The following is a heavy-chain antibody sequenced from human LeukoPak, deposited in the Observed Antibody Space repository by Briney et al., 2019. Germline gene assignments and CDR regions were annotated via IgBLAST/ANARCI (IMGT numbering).Heavy chain of an antibody. CDR2: INHSGST. V-gene: IGHV4-34*01. Sequence: SETLSLTCAVYGGSFSGYYWSWIRQPPGKGLEWIGEINHSGSTNYNSSLKSRVTISVDTSKNQFSLKLSSVAAADTAVYYCARAYNGIAVAGYYYYMDVWGKGTTVTISS. J-gene: IGHJ6*03. D-gene: IGHD6-19*01. CDR3: ARAYNGIAVAGYYYYMDV. CDR1: GGSFSGYY.